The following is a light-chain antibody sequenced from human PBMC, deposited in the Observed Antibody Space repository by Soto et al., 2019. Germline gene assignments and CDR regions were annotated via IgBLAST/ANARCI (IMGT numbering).Light chain of an antibody. V-gene: IGKV3-11*01. CDR2: DAS. CDR1: QSVSSY. CDR3: QQRSNGPLT. Sequence: EIVLTQSPATLSLSPGERVTLSCRASQSVSSYFAWYQQKPGKAPRLLIYDASNRATGIPTRFSGSGSGTDFTLTIISLEPEDFAVYYCQQRSNGPLTFGQGTRLEIK. J-gene: IGKJ5*01.